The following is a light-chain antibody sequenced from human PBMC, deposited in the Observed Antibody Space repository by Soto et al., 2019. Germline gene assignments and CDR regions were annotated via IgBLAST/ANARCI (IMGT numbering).Light chain of an antibody. CDR3: QQYYNTPWT. CDR1: QSVLYSSNNKNY. CDR2: WAS. J-gene: IGKJ1*01. Sequence: DIVMTQSPDSLAVSLGERATINCKSSQSVLYSSNNKNYLAWHQQKPGQPPNLLIYWASTRESGVPDRFSGSGSGTNFTLTISSLQAEDVAVYYCQQYYNTPWTFGQGTKVEI. V-gene: IGKV4-1*01.